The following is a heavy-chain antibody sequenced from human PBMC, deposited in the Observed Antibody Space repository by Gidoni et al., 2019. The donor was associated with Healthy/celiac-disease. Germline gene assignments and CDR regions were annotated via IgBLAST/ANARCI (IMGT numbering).Heavy chain of an antibody. CDR3: AKDLIGGSGYSYVGDFDY. V-gene: IGHV3-23*01. CDR2: IIGSAGST. CDR1: GFPFISYA. Sequence: EVPLLESGGVLVQPGGSLRLSCAASGFPFISYAMSWVRQAPGKVLEGVSAIIGSAGSTYYAYAWKGRFTSSRDNSKNTLYLQMNSLRAEDKAVYYCAKDLIGGSGYSYVGDFDYWGQGTLVTVSS. J-gene: IGHJ4*02. D-gene: IGHD5-18*01.